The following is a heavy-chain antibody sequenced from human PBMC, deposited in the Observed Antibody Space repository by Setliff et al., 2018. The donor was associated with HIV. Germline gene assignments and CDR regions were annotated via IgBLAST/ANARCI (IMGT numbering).Heavy chain of an antibody. Sequence: GSLRLSCAASGFTVSSYYMSWVRQAPGKGLEWVSTIYSDGSTYHADSVKGRFTLSRDTSKNTLSLQMNSLRPEDTAVFYCARVRLYSSALDYWGQGTLVTVSS. D-gene: IGHD3-22*01. J-gene: IGHJ4*02. CDR3: ARVRLYSSALDY. CDR2: IYSDGST. CDR1: GFTVSSYY. V-gene: IGHV3-66*02.